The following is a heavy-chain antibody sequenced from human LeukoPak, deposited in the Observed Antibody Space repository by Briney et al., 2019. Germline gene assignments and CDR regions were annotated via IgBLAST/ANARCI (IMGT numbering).Heavy chain of an antibody. CDR1: GFTFSSYA. D-gene: IGHD3-9*01. J-gene: IGHJ5*02. V-gene: IGHV3-23*01. Sequence: GGSLRLSCAASGFTFSSYAMSWVRQAPGKGWEWASPFSGSGGSTYYADSVKGRFTISRDNSKNTLYLQMNSLRAEDTAVYYCAKLSYDILTGLNWFDPWGQGTLVTVSS. CDR3: AKLSYDILTGLNWFDP. CDR2: FSGSGGST.